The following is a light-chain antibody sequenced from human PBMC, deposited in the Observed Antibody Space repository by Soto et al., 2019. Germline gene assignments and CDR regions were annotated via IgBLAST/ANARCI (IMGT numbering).Light chain of an antibody. CDR1: SSNIGAGYD. CDR2: GNS. V-gene: IGLV1-40*01. CDR3: QSYDSSLSGLYV. J-gene: IGLJ1*01. Sequence: QSVLTQPPSVSGAPGQRVTISCTGSSSNIGAGYDVHWYQQLPGTAPKLLIYGNSNRPSGVPDRFSGSKSGTSASLAITLLQAEDEADYYCQSYDSSLSGLYVFGTGTKVTVL.